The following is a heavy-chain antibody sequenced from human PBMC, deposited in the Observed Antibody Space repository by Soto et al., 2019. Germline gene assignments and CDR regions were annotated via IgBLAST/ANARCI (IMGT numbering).Heavy chain of an antibody. CDR1: GGSFGDYY. CDR2: ISPTGIT. V-gene: IGHV4-34*01. Sequence: PSETLSLTCAVYGGSFGDYYWSWIRQPPGKGLEWVGEISPTGITKYNPSLKSRVTISVDASKNQFSLKLTSVTAADTAVYYCATPRKNYYYYGMDVWGQGTTVTASS. CDR3: ATPRKNYYYYGMDV. J-gene: IGHJ6*02.